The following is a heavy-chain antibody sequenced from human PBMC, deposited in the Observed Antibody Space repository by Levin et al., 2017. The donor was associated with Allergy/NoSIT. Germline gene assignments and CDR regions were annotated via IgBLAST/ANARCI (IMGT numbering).Heavy chain of an antibody. CDR3: ARARGDCSGGSCCSASDAFDT. CDR2: ISFDVSKK. V-gene: IGHV3-30*04. Sequence: LSLTCAASGFTFSTSVMHWVRQAPGKGLEWVALISFDVSKKYYADSVKGRFTISRDNSKSKLSLQMNSLRGDDTAVYYCARARGDCSGGSCCSASDAFDTWGQGTMVTVPS. CDR1: GFTFSTSV. J-gene: IGHJ3*02. D-gene: IGHD2-15*01.